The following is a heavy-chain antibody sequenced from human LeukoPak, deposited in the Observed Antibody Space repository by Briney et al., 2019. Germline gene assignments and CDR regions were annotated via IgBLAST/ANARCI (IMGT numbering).Heavy chain of an antibody. J-gene: IGHJ4*02. D-gene: IGHD2-15*01. CDR3: ARVAARVSLDY. CDR1: GFTFSDYS. Sequence: PGGSLRLSCSASGFTFSDYSMHWVRRAPGKGLEYVSAISSNGGSTYYASSVKGRFTISRDNSKNTLYLQMGSLRTEDMAVYYCARVAARVSLDYWGQGTLVTVSS. CDR2: ISSNGGST. V-gene: IGHV3-64*01.